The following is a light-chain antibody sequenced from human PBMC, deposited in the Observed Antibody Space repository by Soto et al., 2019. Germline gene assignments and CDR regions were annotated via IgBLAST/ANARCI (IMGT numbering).Light chain of an antibody. CDR2: EVS. V-gene: IGLV2-14*01. J-gene: IGLJ1*01. Sequence: QSVLTQPASVSGSPGQSITISCTGTSSDVGGYNYVSWYQQHPGKAPKLMSYEVSNRPSGVSNRFSGSKSGNTASLTISGLQAEDEADYYCSSYTSSSTLDVFGTGTKLTVL. CDR1: SSDVGGYNY. CDR3: SSYTSSSTLDV.